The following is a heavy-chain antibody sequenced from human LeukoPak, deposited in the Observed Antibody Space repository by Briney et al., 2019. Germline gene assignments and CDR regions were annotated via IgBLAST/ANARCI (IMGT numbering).Heavy chain of an antibody. CDR3: ARQGGGFWYFDL. CDR2: IYYSGST. J-gene: IGHJ2*01. CDR1: GGSISRYY. Sequence: SETLSLICTVSGGSISRYYWSWIREPPGKGREGSGYIYYSGSTNYNPSLKSRITISVDTSKNQFSLKLSSVTAADTAVYYCARQGGGFWYFDLWGRGTLVTVSS. V-gene: IGHV4-59*08. D-gene: IGHD6-25*01.